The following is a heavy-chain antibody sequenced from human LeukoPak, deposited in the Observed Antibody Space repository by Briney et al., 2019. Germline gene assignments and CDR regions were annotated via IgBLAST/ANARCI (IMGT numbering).Heavy chain of an antibody. CDR3: VRRDPHYYGMDV. CDR1: AYIFTNYW. J-gene: IGHJ6*02. V-gene: IGHV5-51*01. Sequence: GESLKIPCRGSAYIFTNYWIGWVRLMPGKGLEWMGIIYPGDSDTRYSPSFQGQITISADKSISTAYLQWSSLKASDTAMYYCVRRDPHYYGMDVWGQGTTVTVSS. CDR2: IYPGDSDT.